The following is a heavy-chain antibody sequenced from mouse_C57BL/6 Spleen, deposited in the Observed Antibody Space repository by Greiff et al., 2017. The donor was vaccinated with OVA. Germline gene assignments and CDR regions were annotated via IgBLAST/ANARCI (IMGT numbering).Heavy chain of an antibody. J-gene: IGHJ2*01. Sequence: QVQLQQPGAELVRPGSSVKLSCKASGYTFTSYWMHWVKQRPIQGLEWIGNIDPSDSETHYNQKFKDKATLTVDKSSSTAYMQLSSLTSEDSAVYYCARIYYDYEGYLDYWGQGTTLTVSS. CDR1: GYTFTSYW. CDR3: ARIYYDYEGYLDY. D-gene: IGHD2-4*01. V-gene: IGHV1-52*01. CDR2: IDPSDSET.